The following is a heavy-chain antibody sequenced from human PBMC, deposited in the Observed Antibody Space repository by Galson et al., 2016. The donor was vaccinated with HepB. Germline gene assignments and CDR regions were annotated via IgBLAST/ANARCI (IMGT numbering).Heavy chain of an antibody. Sequence: TLSLTCAVSGGSVSSGGFSWSWIRQPPGKGLERIGYIYYSGSTYYNPSLKSRVTISIDRSKNQFSLKLSSVTAADTAVYFCARAWGSRLTPSNWYFDLWGRGTLVSVSS. J-gene: IGHJ2*01. V-gene: IGHV4-30-2*01. CDR3: ARAWGSRLTPSNWYFDL. CDR2: IYYSGST. D-gene: IGHD3-16*01. CDR1: GGSVSSGGFS.